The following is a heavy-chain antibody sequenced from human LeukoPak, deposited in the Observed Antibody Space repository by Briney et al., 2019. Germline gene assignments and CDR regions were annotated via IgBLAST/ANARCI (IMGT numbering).Heavy chain of an antibody. CDR3: ARVQRGPRDPATVFYY. Sequence: ASVKVSCKASGYTFTGYYMHWVRQAPGQGLEWMGWINPNGGGTNYAQKFQGRVTMTRDTSISTAYMELSRLRSDDTAVYYCARVQRGPRDPATVFYYWGQGTLVTVSS. V-gene: IGHV1-2*02. D-gene: IGHD6-25*01. CDR1: GYTFTGYY. J-gene: IGHJ4*02. CDR2: INPNGGGT.